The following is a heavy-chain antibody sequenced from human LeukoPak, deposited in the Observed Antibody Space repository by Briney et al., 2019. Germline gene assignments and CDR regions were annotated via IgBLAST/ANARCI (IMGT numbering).Heavy chain of an antibody. CDR3: AKSFNYYDSSGYYPGAPPLDAFDI. CDR1: GFIFSDYS. V-gene: IGHV3-48*02. J-gene: IGHJ3*02. CDR2: IPSSSNSI. D-gene: IGHD3-22*01. Sequence: PGGSLRLTCAASGFIFSDYSMNWVRQAPGKGLEWFSYIPSSSNSIYYADSVKGRFTISRDNAKNSLYLQMNSLRDEDTAVYYCAKSFNYYDSSGYYPGAPPLDAFDIWGQGTMVTVSS.